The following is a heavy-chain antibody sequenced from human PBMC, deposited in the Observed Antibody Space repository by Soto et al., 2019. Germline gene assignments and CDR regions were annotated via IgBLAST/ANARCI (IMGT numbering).Heavy chain of an antibody. CDR3: AXXXTKVYSAFDT. V-gene: IGHV3-74*03. Sequence: EVQLVESGGGLVQPGGSLRLSCAASGFTFTSHWLHWVRQAPGEGLVWVSRMSPDGSDTKFADSVKGRFTISRDNAKSTLXXDMNSLRAEDTGVYYXAXXXTKVYSAFDTWGQGTMVTVSS. CDR2: MSPDGSDT. CDR1: GFTFTSHW. D-gene: IGHD6-6*01. J-gene: IGHJ3*02.